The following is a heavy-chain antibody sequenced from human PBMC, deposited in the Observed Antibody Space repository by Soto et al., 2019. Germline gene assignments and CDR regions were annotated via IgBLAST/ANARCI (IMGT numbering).Heavy chain of an antibody. D-gene: IGHD6-6*01. CDR3: ARDLGIAARPGWFDP. CDR1: GFTFSSYA. V-gene: IGHV3-30-3*01. Sequence: QPGGSLRLSCAASGFTFSSYAMHWVRQAPGKGLEWVAVISYDGSNKYYADSVKGRFTISRDNSKNTLYLQMNSLRAEDTAVYYCARDLGIAARPGWFDPWGQGTLVTVSS. CDR2: ISYDGSNK. J-gene: IGHJ5*02.